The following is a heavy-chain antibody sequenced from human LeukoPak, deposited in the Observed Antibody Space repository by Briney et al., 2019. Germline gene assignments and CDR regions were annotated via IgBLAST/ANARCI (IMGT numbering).Heavy chain of an antibody. CDR1: GASISSGDYF. D-gene: IGHD3-9*01. CDR2: IFDSGRT. J-gene: IGHJ6*02. Sequence: SETLSLTCTVSGASISSGDYFWTWIRQPPGKGLEWIGYIFDSGRTDFNPSLKSRVTISVDRPKNQFSLWLSSVTAADTAVYYCARDHWLKSSNKWYYYGLDVWGQGTTVTVSS. CDR3: ARDHWLKSSNKWYYYGLDV. V-gene: IGHV4-30-2*01.